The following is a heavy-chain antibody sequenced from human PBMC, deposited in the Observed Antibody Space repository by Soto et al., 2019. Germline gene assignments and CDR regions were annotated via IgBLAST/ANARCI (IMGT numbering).Heavy chain of an antibody. Sequence: GGSLRLSCAASGFTFSSYSMNWVRQAPGKGLEWVSYISSSSSTIYYADSVKGRFTISRDNAKNSLYLQMNSLRAEDTAVYYCARDLVVVTSYNWFDPWGQGTLVTVSS. CDR2: ISSSSSTI. J-gene: IGHJ5*02. CDR1: GFTFSSYS. CDR3: ARDLVVVTSYNWFDP. D-gene: IGHD2-21*02. V-gene: IGHV3-48*01.